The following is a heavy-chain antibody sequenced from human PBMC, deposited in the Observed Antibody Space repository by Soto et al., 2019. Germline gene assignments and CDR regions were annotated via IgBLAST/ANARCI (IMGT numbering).Heavy chain of an antibody. CDR1: GGSISSSSYY. D-gene: IGHD3-10*01. CDR2: IYYSGST. Sequence: SETLSLTCTVSGGSISSSSYYWGWIRQPPGKGLEWIGSIYYSGSTYYNPSLKSRVTISVDTSKNQFSLKLSSVTAADTAVYCCARVTYYYGSGSYHPPDYWGQGTLVTVSS. V-gene: IGHV4-39*01. CDR3: ARVTYYYGSGSYHPPDY. J-gene: IGHJ4*02.